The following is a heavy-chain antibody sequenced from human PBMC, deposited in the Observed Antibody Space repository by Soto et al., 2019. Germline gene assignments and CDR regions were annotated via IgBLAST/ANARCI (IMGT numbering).Heavy chain of an antibody. D-gene: IGHD2-15*01. CDR1: GGSISSSSYY. J-gene: IGHJ4*02. CDR3: ARHAPKTVLGGQRRSLGCSGGSCYSGFDY. V-gene: IGHV4-39*01. CDR2: IYYSGST. Sequence: QLQLQESGPGLVKPSETLSLTCTVSGGSISSSSYYWGWIRQPPGKGLEWIGSIYYSGSTYYNPSLKSRVTISVDTSKNQFSLKLSSVTAADTAMYYCARHAPKTVLGGQRRSLGCSGGSCYSGFDYWGQGTLVTVSS.